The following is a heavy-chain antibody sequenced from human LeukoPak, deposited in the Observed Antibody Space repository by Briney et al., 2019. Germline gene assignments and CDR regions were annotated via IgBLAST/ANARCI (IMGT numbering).Heavy chain of an antibody. CDR2: IKQDGSEK. J-gene: IGHJ4*02. V-gene: IGHV3-7*01. CDR1: GFTFSSYW. CDR3: ARDPSPRWLQLRYYFDY. Sequence: GGSLRLSCAASGFTFSSYWMSWVRQAPGKGLEWVANIKQDGSEKYYVDSVKGRFTISRDNAKNSLYLQMNSLRAEDTAVYYCARDPSPRWLQLRYYFDYWGQGTLVTVSS. D-gene: IGHD5-24*01.